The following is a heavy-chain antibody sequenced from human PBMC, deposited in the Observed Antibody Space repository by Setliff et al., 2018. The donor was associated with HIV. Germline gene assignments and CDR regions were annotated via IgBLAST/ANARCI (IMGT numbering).Heavy chain of an antibody. Sequence: GGSLRLSCAASGFTFSSYWMRWVRQAPGKGLEWVSYSSSSSSTISYADSVKDRFSIPRDSAKNTLYLQMKSMRAEDTGVYYCHSGYDTEEQSYFDYWGQGTLVTVSS. V-gene: IGHV3-48*04. CDR2: SSSSSSTI. J-gene: IGHJ4*02. D-gene: IGHD5-12*01. CDR3: HSGYDTEEQSYFDY. CDR1: GFTFSSYW.